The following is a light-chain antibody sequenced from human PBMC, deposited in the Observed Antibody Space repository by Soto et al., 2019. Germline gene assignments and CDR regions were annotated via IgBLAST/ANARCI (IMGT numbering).Light chain of an antibody. CDR1: QSISSY. CDR2: AAS. V-gene: IGKV1-39*01. J-gene: IGKJ1*01. CDR3: QHYNSYSEA. Sequence: DIQMTQSPSSLSASVVNRVTITCRASQSISSYLNWYQQKPGKAPKLLIYAASRLQSGVPSRFSGSGSGTEFTLTISSLQPDDFATYYCQHYNSYSEAFGQGTKVDIK.